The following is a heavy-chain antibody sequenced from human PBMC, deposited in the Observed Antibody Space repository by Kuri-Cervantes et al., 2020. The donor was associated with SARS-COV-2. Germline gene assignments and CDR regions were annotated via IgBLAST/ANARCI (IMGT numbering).Heavy chain of an antibody. J-gene: IGHJ6*03. D-gene: IGHD5-12*01. V-gene: IGHV1-69*01. Sequence: AVQESCKASAGTFSSYASSLVRQAPGQGREWMGGIIPIFSTANYAQKFQGRVTITADESTSTAYMELSRLRSEDTAVYYCARDDRRVATRRGYYYYYMDVWGKGTTVTVSS. CDR1: AGTFSSYA. CDR3: ARDDRRVATRRGYYYYYMDV. CDR2: IIPIFSTA.